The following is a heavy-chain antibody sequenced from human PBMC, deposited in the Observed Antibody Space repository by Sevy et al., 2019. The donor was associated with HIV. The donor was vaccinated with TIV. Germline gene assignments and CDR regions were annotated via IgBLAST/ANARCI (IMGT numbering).Heavy chain of an antibody. CDR3: TRDFYDFWSGYWSH. J-gene: IGHJ4*02. CDR2: IRSKAYGGTT. D-gene: IGHD3-3*01. CDR1: GFTFGDYA. Sequence: GGSLRLSCTASGFTFGDYAMSWFRQAPGKGLEWVGFIRSKAYGGTTEYAASVKGRFTISRDVSKSIAYLQMNRLKTEETAVYYCTRDFYDFWSGYWSHWGQGTLVTVSS. V-gene: IGHV3-49*03.